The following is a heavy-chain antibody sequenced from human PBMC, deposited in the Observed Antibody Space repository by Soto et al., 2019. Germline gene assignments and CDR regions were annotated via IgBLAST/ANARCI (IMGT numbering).Heavy chain of an antibody. Sequence: GGSLRLSCAASGCTFSSYAMSWVRQAPGKGLEWVSAISGSGGSTYYADSVKGRFTISRDNSKNTLYLQMNSLRAEDTAVYYCAAEPHYIWGSYRPFDYWGQGTLVTVSS. CDR3: AAEPHYIWGSYRPFDY. V-gene: IGHV3-23*01. CDR1: GCTFSSYA. D-gene: IGHD3-16*02. J-gene: IGHJ4*02. CDR2: ISGSGGST.